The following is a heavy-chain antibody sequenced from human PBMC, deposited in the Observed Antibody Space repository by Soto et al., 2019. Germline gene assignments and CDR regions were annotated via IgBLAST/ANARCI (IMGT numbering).Heavy chain of an antibody. CDR1: GDSVSSYSAA. Sequence: PSQTLSLTCALSGDSVSSYSAAWNWFRQSPSRGLEWLGRTYYRSKWYNDYEASVKSRITIDPNTSKNQFTLQLNSVTPEETAVYYCARELELLSGSRYSYYGMDVWGQGTTVTVSS. D-gene: IGHD1-7*01. J-gene: IGHJ6*02. CDR3: ARELELLSGSRYSYYGMDV. CDR2: TYYRSKWYN. V-gene: IGHV6-1*01.